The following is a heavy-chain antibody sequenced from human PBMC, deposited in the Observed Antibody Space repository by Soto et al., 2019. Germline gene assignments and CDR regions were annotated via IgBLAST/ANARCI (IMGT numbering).Heavy chain of an antibody. CDR3: ARGDGDYSFFDY. CDR2: IYYSGST. CDR1: GGSISSGDYY. J-gene: IGHJ4*02. V-gene: IGHV4-30-4*01. Sequence: QVQLXEXGPGLVKPSQTLSLTCTVSGGSISSGDYYWSWIRQPPGKGLEWIGYIYYSGSTYYNPSLKSRLTISVDTSKNQFSLKLSSVTAADTAVYYCARGDGDYSFFDYWGQGTLVTVSS. D-gene: IGHD4-17*01.